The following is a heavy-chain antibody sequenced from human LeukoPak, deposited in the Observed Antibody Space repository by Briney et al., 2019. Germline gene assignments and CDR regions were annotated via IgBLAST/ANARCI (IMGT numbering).Heavy chain of an antibody. J-gene: IGHJ4*02. V-gene: IGHV1-2*04. CDR1: GYTFTGYY. CDR2: INPNSGGT. D-gene: IGHD1-1*01. CDR3: ARVGNDESLAY. Sequence: ASVKVSCKASGYTFTGYYMHCVRQAPGQGLEWMGWINPNSGGTNYAQKFQGWVNMTRDTSISTAYMELSRLRSDDTAVYYCARVGNDESLAYWGQGTLVTVSS.